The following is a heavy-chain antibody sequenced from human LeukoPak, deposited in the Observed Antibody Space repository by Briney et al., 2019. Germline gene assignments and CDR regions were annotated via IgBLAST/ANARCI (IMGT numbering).Heavy chain of an antibody. CDR2: IVVGSGNT. CDR3: ATIPAESIHFDY. CDR1: GFTFTSSA. J-gene: IGHJ4*02. Sequence: ASVKVSCKASGFTFTSSAMQWLRQARGQRLEWIGWIVVGSGNTNYAQKFQERVTITRDMSTSTAYMELSSLRSEDTAVYYCATIPAESIHFDYWGQGTLVTVSS. D-gene: IGHD6-25*01. V-gene: IGHV1-58*02.